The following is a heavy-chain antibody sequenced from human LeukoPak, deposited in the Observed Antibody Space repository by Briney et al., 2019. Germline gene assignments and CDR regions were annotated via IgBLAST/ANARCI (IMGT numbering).Heavy chain of an antibody. CDR1: GGSISSGGYY. D-gene: IGHD2-15*01. CDR3: ARGYCSGGSCYPYGMDV. Sequence: SETLSLTCTVSGGSISSGGYYWRWIRQHPGKGLEWIGYIYYSGSTYYNPSLKSRVTISVDTSKNQFSLKLSSVTAADTAVYYCARGYCSGGSCYPYGMDVWGKGTTVTVSS. CDR2: IYYSGST. V-gene: IGHV4-31*03. J-gene: IGHJ6*04.